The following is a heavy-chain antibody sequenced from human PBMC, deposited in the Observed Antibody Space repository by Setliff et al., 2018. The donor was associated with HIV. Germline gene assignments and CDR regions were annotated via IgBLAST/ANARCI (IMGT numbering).Heavy chain of an antibody. D-gene: IGHD6-19*01. J-gene: IGHJ4*02. V-gene: IGHV4-4*02. Sequence: SETLSLTCAVSGGSIGGTHYWHWVRQPPGRGLEWIGDIHHSGDTNYNPSLKSRVTLSIDNFNNQFSLKLTSVTAADTGVYYCAAFDSGRDVWGQGTLVTVSS. CDR1: GGSIGGTHY. CDR3: AAFDSGRDV. CDR2: IHHSGDT.